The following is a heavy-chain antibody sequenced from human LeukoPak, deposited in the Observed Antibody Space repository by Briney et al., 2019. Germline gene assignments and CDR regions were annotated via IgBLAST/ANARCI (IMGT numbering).Heavy chain of an antibody. CDR2: ISSSSSYI. J-gene: IGHJ4*02. Sequence: PGGSLRLSCAASGFTFSSYSMNWVRQAPGKGLEWVSSISSSSSYIYYADSVEGRFTISRDNSKNSLYLQMNSLRAEDSALYYCAKDEWFIYSADFILDYWGQGTLVTVSS. CDR3: AKDEWFIYSADFILDY. D-gene: IGHD3-3*01. V-gene: IGHV3-21*04. CDR1: GFTFSSYS.